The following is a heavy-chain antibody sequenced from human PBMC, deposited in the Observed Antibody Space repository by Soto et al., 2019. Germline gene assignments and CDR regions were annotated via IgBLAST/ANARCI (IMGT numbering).Heavy chain of an antibody. CDR2: ISYDGSNK. CDR3: ARDSEGATQGDY. V-gene: IGHV3-30-3*01. D-gene: IGHD1-26*01. Sequence: QVQLVESGGGVVQPGRSLRLSCAASGFTFSSYAMHWVRQAPGKGLEWVAVISYDGSNKYYADSVKGRFTISRDNSKNPLYLQMNSLRAEDTAVYYCARDSEGATQGDYWGQGTLVTVSS. CDR1: GFTFSSYA. J-gene: IGHJ4*02.